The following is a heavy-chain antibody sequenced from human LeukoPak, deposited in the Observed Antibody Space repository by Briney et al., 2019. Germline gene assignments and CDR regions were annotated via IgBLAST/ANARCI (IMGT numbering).Heavy chain of an antibody. V-gene: IGHV3-21*01. CDR2: ISSSSSYI. CDR3: ARDSIVGAIGWFDP. Sequence: GGSLRLSCAASGFTFSSYSMNWGRQAPGKGLEWVSSISSSSSYIYYADSVKGRFTISRDNAKNSLYLQMTSLRAEDTAVYYCARDSIVGAIGWFDPWGQGTLVTVSS. D-gene: IGHD1-26*01. J-gene: IGHJ5*02. CDR1: GFTFSSYS.